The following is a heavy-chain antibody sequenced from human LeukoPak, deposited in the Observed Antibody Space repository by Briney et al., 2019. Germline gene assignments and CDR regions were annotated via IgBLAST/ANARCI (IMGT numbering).Heavy chain of an antibody. CDR2: VYDNGNS. D-gene: IGHD3-3*01. CDR3: ARGSRYKPDFFDD. Sequence: PSETLSLTCSVSGGSMRHSYWTWIRQTPEKGLEWIGYVYDNGNSNSRSSLRSRVSMSVDTSKNGFSLKLSSVTAADTAVYFCARGSRYKPDFFDDWGLGTPVTVSS. CDR1: GGSMRHSY. V-gene: IGHV4-59*01. J-gene: IGHJ4*02.